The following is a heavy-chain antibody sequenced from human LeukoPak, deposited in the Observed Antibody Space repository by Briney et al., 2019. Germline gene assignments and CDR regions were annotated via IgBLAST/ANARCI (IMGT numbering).Heavy chain of an antibody. J-gene: IGHJ4*02. CDR3: AKGRCSGPGCDSFDY. CDR1: GLVFGKYA. V-gene: IGHV3-23*01. D-gene: IGHD5-12*01. Sequence: GGSLRLSCAASGLVFGKYAMAWVRQAPGKGLECVSIISDDSSFTYYLDSVKGRSTIFRDNSKNTLYLHMNSLKAEDTAVYYCAKGRCSGPGCDSFDYWGQGTLVTISS. CDR2: ISDDSSFT.